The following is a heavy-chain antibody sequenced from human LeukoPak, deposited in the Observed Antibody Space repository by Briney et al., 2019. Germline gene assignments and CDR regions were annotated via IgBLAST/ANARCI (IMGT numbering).Heavy chain of an antibody. Sequence: SVKVSCKDSRGTFSSYAISWVRQAPGQGLEWMGRIIPIFGTANYAQQFQGRITITTDESTSAAYMELSSLRSEDTAVYYCASCSYDSSGYYYLSYFDYWGQGTLVTVSS. CDR3: ASCSYDSSGYYYLSYFDY. CDR1: RGTFSSYA. CDR2: IIPIFGTA. J-gene: IGHJ4*02. V-gene: IGHV1-69*05. D-gene: IGHD3-22*01.